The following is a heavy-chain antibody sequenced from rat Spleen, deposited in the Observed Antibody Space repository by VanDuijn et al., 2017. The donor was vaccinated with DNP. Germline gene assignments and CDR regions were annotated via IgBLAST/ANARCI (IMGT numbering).Heavy chain of an antibody. CDR2: ISYDGSRT. CDR3: AARYSSSWFAY. CDR1: GFTFSDYA. Sequence: EVQLVESGGGLVQPGRSLRLSCAASGFTFSDYAMAWVRQAPKKGLEWVATISYDGSRTYYRDSVKGRFTISRDDAKNTLYLQMNSLRSEDTATYYCAARYSSSWFAYWGQGTLVTVSS. D-gene: IGHD1-2*01. J-gene: IGHJ3*01. V-gene: IGHV5-17*01.